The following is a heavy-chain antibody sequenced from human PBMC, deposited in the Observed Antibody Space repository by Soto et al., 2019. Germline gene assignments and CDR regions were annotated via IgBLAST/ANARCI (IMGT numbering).Heavy chain of an antibody. D-gene: IGHD3-22*01. Sequence: QVQLVQSGAEVKKPGPSVTVSCQASVYTFTINAMHWVRQAPCRRPERMGCLNTGNGNAKYSQIFQGRVTITRYTSISTAYIELRRLTSDDTAVFYCVRGPPPYDSSTYNYNFYYGLHVWGKGTTVTVS. CDR1: VYTFTINA. CDR2: LNTGNGNA. CDR3: VRGPPPYDSSTYNYNFYYGLHV. V-gene: IGHV1-3*04. J-gene: IGHJ6*04.